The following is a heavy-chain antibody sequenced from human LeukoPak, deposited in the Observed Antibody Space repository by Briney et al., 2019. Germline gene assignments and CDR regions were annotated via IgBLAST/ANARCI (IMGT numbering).Heavy chain of an antibody. CDR3: ARAPQYCSGGSCYPKAFDI. V-gene: IGHV3-9*01. J-gene: IGHJ3*02. Sequence: GGSLRLSCAASGFTFDDYAMHWVRQAPGKGLEWVSGISWNSGSIGYADSVKGRFTISRDNAKNSLYLQMNSLRAEDTALYYCARAPQYCSGGSCYPKAFDIWGQGTMVTVSS. CDR1: GFTFDDYA. CDR2: ISWNSGSI. D-gene: IGHD2-15*01.